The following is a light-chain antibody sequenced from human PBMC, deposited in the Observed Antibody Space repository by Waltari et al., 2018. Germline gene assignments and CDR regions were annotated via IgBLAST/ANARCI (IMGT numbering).Light chain of an antibody. V-gene: IGKV1-5*03. CDR1: ESISTW. CDR3: QQYSNYYT. CDR2: KAS. J-gene: IGKJ2*01. Sequence: DIQMTQSPSTLSASVGDTVTFTCRASESISTWLAWYQQRPGKAPKRLIYKASYLETGVPSRFSGSGSGTEFILTISSLRPDDSATYYCQQYSNYYTFGQGTKLEIK.